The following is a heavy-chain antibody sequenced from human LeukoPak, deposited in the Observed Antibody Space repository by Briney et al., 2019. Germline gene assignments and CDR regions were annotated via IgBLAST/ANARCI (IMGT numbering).Heavy chain of an antibody. V-gene: IGHV1-69*13. CDR2: IIPIFGTA. CDR1: RGTFSSYA. D-gene: IGHD3-10*01. J-gene: IGHJ3*02. CDR3: ATQEPGYYYGSGRAFDI. Sequence: GASVKVSCKASRGTFSSYAISWVRQAPGHGLEWMGGIIPIFGTANYAQKFQGRVTITADESTCTAYMELSSLRSEDTAVYYCATQEPGYYYGSGRAFDIWGQGTMVTVSS.